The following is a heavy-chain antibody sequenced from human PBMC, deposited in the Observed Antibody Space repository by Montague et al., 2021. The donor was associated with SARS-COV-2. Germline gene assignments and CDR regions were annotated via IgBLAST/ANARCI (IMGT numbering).Heavy chain of an antibody. Sequence: PALVTPTQTLTLTCTFSGFSLSTSGVGVGWIRQPPGKALEWLALIYWGDGKRYSPSLKSRLTITKDTSKNQVVLTMTNMDPVDTATYYCAHRPLLALKGQFDYWGQGTLVTVSS. D-gene: IGHD3-3*02. V-gene: IGHV2-5*02. J-gene: IGHJ4*02. CDR3: AHRPLLALKGQFDY. CDR2: IYWGDGK. CDR1: GFSLSTSGVG.